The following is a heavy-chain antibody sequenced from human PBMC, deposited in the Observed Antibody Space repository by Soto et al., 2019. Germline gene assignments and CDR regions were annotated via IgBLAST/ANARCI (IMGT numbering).Heavy chain of an antibody. Sequence: WGSLTLSCAASDFAFNSYAIHWVRQAPGKGLEWVAVISHDGTNRYYTDSVRGRFTISRDNSKNTVYLEMDSLRADDTAVYYCARSSGVPTPDFDYWGQGTLVTVSS. J-gene: IGHJ4*02. CDR3: ARSSGVPTPDFDY. D-gene: IGHD3-3*01. CDR2: ISHDGTNR. V-gene: IGHV3-30-3*01. CDR1: DFAFNSYA.